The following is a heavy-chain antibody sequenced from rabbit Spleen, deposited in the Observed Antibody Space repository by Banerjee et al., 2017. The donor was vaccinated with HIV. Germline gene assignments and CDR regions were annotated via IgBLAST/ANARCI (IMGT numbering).Heavy chain of an antibody. CDR3: ARGGGL. CDR2: IYTGSGST. V-gene: IGHV1S7*01. CDR1: GFSFSNKA. Sequence: HLKESGGGLVQPGGSLKLSCTASGFSFSNKAVMCWVRQAPGKGLEWIGCIYTGSGSTYYASWAKGRFSISRENTQNTVSLQLNSLTAADTATYFCARGGGLWGQGTLVTVS. J-gene: IGHJ4*01.